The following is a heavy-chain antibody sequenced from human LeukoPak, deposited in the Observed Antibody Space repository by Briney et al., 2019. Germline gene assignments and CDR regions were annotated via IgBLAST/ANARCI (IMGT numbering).Heavy chain of an antibody. D-gene: IGHD2-21*02. CDR2: ISYDGRNT. V-gene: IGHV3-30*18. Sequence: GGSLRLSCAASGLTFSTFGMHWVRQAPGKGLEWVAVISYDGRNTYYADSVKGRFTISRDNSKNTLYLQMNSLRAEDTAVYYCAKDLPAYCGGDCWDAFDIWGQGTMVTVSS. CDR1: GLTFSTFG. CDR3: AKDLPAYCGGDCWDAFDI. J-gene: IGHJ3*02.